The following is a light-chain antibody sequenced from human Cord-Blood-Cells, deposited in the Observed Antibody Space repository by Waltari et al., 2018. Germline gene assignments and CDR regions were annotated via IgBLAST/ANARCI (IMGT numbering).Light chain of an antibody. Sequence: DIQMTQSPSSLSASVGDSVSITCQASQYISNYLNWYQQKPGKDPKLLIYDASNLETGVPSRFSGSGSGTDFTFTISSLQPEDIATYYCQQYDNLPWTFGQGTKVEIK. CDR3: QQYDNLPWT. V-gene: IGKV1-33*01. CDR2: DAS. CDR1: QYISNY. J-gene: IGKJ1*01.